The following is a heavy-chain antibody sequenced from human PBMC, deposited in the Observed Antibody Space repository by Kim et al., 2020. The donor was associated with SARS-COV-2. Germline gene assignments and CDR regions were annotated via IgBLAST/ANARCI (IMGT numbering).Heavy chain of an antibody. CDR2: IYYSGST. J-gene: IGHJ4*02. CDR3: ARDGHNDGERFDY. Sequence: SETLSVTCTVSGGSISSYYWSWIRQPPGKGLEWIGYIYYSGSTNYNPSLKSRVTISVDTSKNQFSLKLSSVTAADTAVYYCARDGHNDGERFDYWGQGTLVTVSS. CDR1: GGSISSYY. D-gene: IGHD1-1*01. V-gene: IGHV4-59*01.